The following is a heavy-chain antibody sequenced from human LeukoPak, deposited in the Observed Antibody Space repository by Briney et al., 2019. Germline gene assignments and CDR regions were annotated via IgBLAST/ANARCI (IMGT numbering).Heavy chain of an antibody. J-gene: IGHJ5*02. CDR2: IDNSRST. Sequence: PSQTLSLTCTVSGGSISSGGYYWSWIRQQPGKGLEWIGYIDNSRSTYYNPSLKRRVTISVDTSKNQFFLKLSSVTAADTAVYCCARWAPRAIDSSGYYGIEPWGQGTLVTVSS. CDR3: ARWAPRAIDSSGYYGIEP. CDR1: GGSISSGGYY. D-gene: IGHD3-22*01. V-gene: IGHV4-31*03.